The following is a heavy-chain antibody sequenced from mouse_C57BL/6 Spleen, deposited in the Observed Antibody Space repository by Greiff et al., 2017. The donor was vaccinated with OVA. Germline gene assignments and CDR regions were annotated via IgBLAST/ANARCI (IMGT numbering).Heavy chain of an antibody. CDR2: INPSTGGT. J-gene: IGHJ2*01. CDR1: GYSFTGYY. V-gene: IGHV1-42*01. Sequence: VNVKQSGPELVKPGASVKISCKASGYSFTGYYMNWVKQSPEKSLEWIGEINPSTGGTTYNQKFKAKATLTVDKSSSTAYMQLKSLTSEDSAVYYCARWDYGFDYWGQGTTLTVSS. CDR3: ARWDYGFDY. D-gene: IGHD2-4*01.